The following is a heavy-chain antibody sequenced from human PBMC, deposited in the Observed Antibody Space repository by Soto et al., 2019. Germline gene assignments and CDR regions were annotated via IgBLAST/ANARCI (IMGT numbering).Heavy chain of an antibody. Sequence: QITLKESGPTLVKPTQTLTLTCTFSGLSLSTIGEGVGWIRQPPGKALEWLALVYWDDDKRYSPSLKSRLTITKDTSVNLVVLTMTNMGPVDTATYYCVQTRCGGDCLQSYSSHSYYGLDVWGQGTTVTVSS. V-gene: IGHV2-5*02. CDR1: GLSLSTIGEG. J-gene: IGHJ6*02. D-gene: IGHD2-21*02. CDR3: VQTRCGGDCLQSYSSHSYYGLDV. CDR2: VYWDDDK.